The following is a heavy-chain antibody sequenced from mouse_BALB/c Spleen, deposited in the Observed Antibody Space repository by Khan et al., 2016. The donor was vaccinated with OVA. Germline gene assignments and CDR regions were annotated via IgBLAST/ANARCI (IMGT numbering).Heavy chain of an antibody. Sequence: EVQLQESGGGLVQPGGSRKLSCAASGFTFNSYGMHWVRQAPEKGLEWVAYISGDSNTIYYADTVKGRFTISRDNPKNTLFLQMTSLMSEDTAMYYCATSYFYGYYLDYWGPGATLTVS. D-gene: IGHD1-1*01. J-gene: IGHJ2*01. CDR1: GFTFNSYG. V-gene: IGHV5-17*02. CDR2: ISGDSNTI. CDR3: ATSYFYGYYLDY.